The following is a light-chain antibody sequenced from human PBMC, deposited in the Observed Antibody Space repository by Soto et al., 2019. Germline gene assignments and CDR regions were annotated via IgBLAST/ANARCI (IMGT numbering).Light chain of an antibody. CDR1: NIAIKS. J-gene: IGLJ2*01. CDR3: QMWDSSSDHRVV. Sequence: SYELTQAHSVSVAPGQTARITCGGNNIAIKSVHWYQQKPGQAPVLVVYDDGERTSGIPERFSGSNSGNTATLTITRVEAGDEADYHCQMWDSSSDHRVVFGGGTKLTVL. V-gene: IGLV3-21*02. CDR2: DDG.